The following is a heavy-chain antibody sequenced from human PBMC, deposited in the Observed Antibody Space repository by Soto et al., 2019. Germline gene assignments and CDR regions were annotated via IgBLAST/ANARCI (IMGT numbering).Heavy chain of an antibody. CDR1: GFTFSDFY. J-gene: IGHJ4*02. Sequence: QVQLLESGGGLVKPGGSLRLSCAASGFTFSDFYMSWIRLAPGKGLEWISYISKSGDTMQYADSVKGRFSISRDNAKNSLYLQMHSLGADDTAVYYCARGSGYFDSWGQGTLATVSS. CDR2: ISKSGDTM. CDR3: ARGSGYFDS. V-gene: IGHV3-11*01.